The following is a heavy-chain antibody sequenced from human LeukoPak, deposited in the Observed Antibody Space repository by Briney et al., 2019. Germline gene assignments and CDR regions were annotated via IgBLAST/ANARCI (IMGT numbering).Heavy chain of an antibody. Sequence: SETLSLTCTVSGGSISSSSYYWGWIRQPRGKGLERIGSIYYSGSTYYNPSLKSRVTISVDTSKNQFSLKLSSVTAADTAVYYCASRLCSGGSCYEDYWGQGTLVTVSS. CDR1: GGSISSSSYY. V-gene: IGHV4-39*01. J-gene: IGHJ4*02. CDR3: ASRLCSGGSCYEDY. CDR2: IYYSGST. D-gene: IGHD2-15*01.